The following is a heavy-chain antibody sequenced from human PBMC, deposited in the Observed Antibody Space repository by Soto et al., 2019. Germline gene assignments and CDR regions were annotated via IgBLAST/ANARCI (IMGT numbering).Heavy chain of an antibody. V-gene: IGHV3-33*01. CDR3: ARYMSWAGKYCSSTSCYRGALDY. Sequence: QVQLVESGGGVVQPGRSLRVSCAACGFTFSGYGMHWVRQAPGKVLEWVAVICEDGSNKYYADFVKGRFTISRDNSKNRMYLKMNSLRAEERGVYYCARYMSWAGKYCSSTSCYRGALDYWCQGTLGTVSS. D-gene: IGHD2-2*01. J-gene: IGHJ4*02. CDR1: GFTFSGYG. CDR2: ICEDGSNK.